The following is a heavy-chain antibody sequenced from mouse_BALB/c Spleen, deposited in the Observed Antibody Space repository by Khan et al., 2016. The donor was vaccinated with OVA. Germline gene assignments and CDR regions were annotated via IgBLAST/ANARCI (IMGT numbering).Heavy chain of an antibody. CDR1: GYTFTNYG. CDR2: INTYTGDP. Sequence: QVQLKQSGPELKKPGESVKISCTASGYTFTNYGMNWVHQNPGKGLKWMGWINTYTGDPTYVDDFKGRFAFSLDTSATTAYLQINSLKNEDTATFYWGGVGYAGTMDYWGQGTLVTASA. J-gene: IGHJ4*01. V-gene: IGHV9-3-1*01. D-gene: IGHD2-14*01. CDR3: GGVGYAGTMDY.